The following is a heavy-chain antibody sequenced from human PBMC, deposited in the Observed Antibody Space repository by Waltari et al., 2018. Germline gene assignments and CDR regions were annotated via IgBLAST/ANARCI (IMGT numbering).Heavy chain of an antibody. Sequence: EVQLLEAGGGLVQPGGSLRLFCAASGFHLSSHGVGWVRQAPGKGLEWVSFIYSCGSTYYADSVKGRFTISRDNSKNTLYLQMNSLRAEDTAVYYCAKDLQWDDFDYWGQGTLVTVSS. CDR1: GFHLSSHG. CDR2: FIYSCGST. D-gene: IGHD1-26*01. CDR3: AKDLQWDDFDY. V-gene: IGHV3-23*03. J-gene: IGHJ4*02.